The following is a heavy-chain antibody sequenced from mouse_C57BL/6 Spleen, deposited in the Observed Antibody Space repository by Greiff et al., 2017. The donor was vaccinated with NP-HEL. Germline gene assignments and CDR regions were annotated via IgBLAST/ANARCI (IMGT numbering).Heavy chain of an antibody. Sequence: VQLKESGGGLVKPGGSLKLSCAASGFTFSDYGMHWVRQAPEKGLEWVAYISSGSSTIYYADTVKGRFTISRDNAKNTLFLQMTSLRSEDTAMYYCASTVPFDYWGQGTTLTVSS. CDR1: GFTFSDYG. CDR2: ISSGSSTI. J-gene: IGHJ2*01. CDR3: ASTVPFDY. D-gene: IGHD1-1*01. V-gene: IGHV5-17*01.